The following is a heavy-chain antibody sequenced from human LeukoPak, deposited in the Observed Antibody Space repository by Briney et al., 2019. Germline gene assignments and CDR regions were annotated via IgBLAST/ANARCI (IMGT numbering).Heavy chain of an antibody. D-gene: IGHD3-22*01. J-gene: IGHJ4*02. CDR2: INPSSGST. V-gene: IGHV1-46*01. CDR1: GYTFTSFY. CDR3: ARDGEYYDSRGSYFDS. Sequence: ASVKVSCKASGYTFTSFYMHWVRQAPGQGLEWMGIINPSSGSTSNAQKFQGRVTMTRDTSTSTVYMELSSLRSEDTAVYYCARDGEYYDSRGSYFDSWGQGTLVAVSS.